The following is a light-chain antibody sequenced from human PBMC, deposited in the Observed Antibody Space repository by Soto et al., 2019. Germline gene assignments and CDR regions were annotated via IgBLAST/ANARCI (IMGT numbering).Light chain of an antibody. CDR2: SSS. J-gene: IGKJ2*01. Sequence: DIQMTQSPSTRSASVGDRVIITCRASQYINTWLAWYQHKPGRAPKLLIYSSSSLESGVPSRFSGSGSGSEFTLTISSLQSDDFATYYCQQYQGFPFTFGQGTKLEI. CDR3: QQYQGFPFT. CDR1: QYINTW. V-gene: IGKV1-5*03.